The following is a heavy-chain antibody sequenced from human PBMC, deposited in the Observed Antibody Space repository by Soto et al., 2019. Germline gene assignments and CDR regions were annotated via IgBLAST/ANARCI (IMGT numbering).Heavy chain of an antibody. CDR1: GFTVSSNY. Sequence: EVQLVESGGGLVQPGGSLRLSCAASGFTVSSNYMSWVRQAPGKGLEWVSVIYSGGSTYYADSVKGRFTNSRHNSKNTLYLQMNSLRAEDTAVYYCARGAMTTVTGTGYYYYYMDVWGKGTTVTVSS. CDR3: ARGAMTTVTGTGYYYYYMDV. D-gene: IGHD4-4*01. V-gene: IGHV3-53*04. CDR2: IYSGGST. J-gene: IGHJ6*03.